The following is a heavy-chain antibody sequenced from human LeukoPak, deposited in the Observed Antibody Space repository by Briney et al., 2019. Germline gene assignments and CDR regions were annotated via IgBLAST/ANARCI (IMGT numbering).Heavy chain of an antibody. CDR1: GLTFSRYS. CDR3: AKDAAGPEY. Sequence: GGSLRLSCEVSGLTFSRYSMSWVRQVPGKGLEWVSGISAGGGDRWYPDSVKGRFTISRDNSKNTLFLQTNSLTVEDTAIYYCAKDAAGPEYWGQGTRVTVSS. V-gene: IGHV3-23*01. D-gene: IGHD6-13*01. J-gene: IGHJ4*02. CDR2: ISAGGGDR.